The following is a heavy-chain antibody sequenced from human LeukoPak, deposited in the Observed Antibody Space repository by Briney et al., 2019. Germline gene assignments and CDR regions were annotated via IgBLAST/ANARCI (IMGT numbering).Heavy chain of an antibody. CDR1: GFTFSSHA. CDR3: AKGYSGYEVDAFDI. Sequence: PGGSLRLSCAASGFTFSSHAMSWVRQAPGKGLEWVSAISGSGGSTCYADSVKGRFTISRDNSKNTLYPQMNSLRAEDTAVYYCAKGYSGYEVDAFDIWGQGTMVTVSS. V-gene: IGHV3-23*01. D-gene: IGHD5-12*01. CDR2: ISGSGGST. J-gene: IGHJ3*02.